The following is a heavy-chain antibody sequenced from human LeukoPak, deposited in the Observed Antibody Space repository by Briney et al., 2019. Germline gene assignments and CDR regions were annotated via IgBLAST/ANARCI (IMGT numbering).Heavy chain of an antibody. J-gene: IGHJ4*02. Sequence: PGGSLRLSCAASGFTFSSYAMNWVRQAPGKGLEWVSAISGSGGGTNYADSVKGRFTISRDNSKNTLYLQMNSLRAEDTAVYYCAKEPLDDYGSGSYWGLVDYWGQGTLVTVSS. CDR1: GFTFSSYA. CDR3: AKEPLDDYGSGSYWGLVDY. CDR2: ISGSGGGT. V-gene: IGHV3-23*01. D-gene: IGHD3-10*01.